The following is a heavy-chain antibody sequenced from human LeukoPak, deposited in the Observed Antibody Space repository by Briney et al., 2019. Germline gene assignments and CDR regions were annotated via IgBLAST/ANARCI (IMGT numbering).Heavy chain of an antibody. Sequence: PSQTLSLTCTVSGVSISSAGYWSFIRPYPGEGLEWSGYNYFSGSTYYNPSLKSRVTISVDTSKNHFSLKLSSVTAADTAVYYCARVPPDYGDYVRAFDIWGQGTKVTVSS. CDR2: NYFSGST. CDR1: GVSISSAGY. V-gene: IGHV4-31*03. J-gene: IGHJ3*02. CDR3: ARVPPDYGDYVRAFDI. D-gene: IGHD4-17*01.